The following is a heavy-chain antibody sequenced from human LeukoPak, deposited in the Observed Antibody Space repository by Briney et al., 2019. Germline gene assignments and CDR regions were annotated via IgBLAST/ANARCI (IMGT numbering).Heavy chain of an antibody. D-gene: IGHD3-10*01. J-gene: IGHJ5*02. Sequence: SETLSLTCTVSGYSISSGYYWGWIRQPPGKGLEWIGNIYYSGSTYYNPSLKSRVNISVDTSKNQFSLKLTSVTAADTAVYYCARSQFYGSGSYQGRWFDPWGQGTLVTVSS. V-gene: IGHV4-38-2*02. CDR1: GYSISSGYY. CDR3: ARSQFYGSGSYQGRWFDP. CDR2: IYYSGST.